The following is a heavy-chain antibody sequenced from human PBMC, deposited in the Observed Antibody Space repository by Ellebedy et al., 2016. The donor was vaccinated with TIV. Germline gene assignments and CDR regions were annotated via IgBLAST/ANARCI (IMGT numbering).Heavy chain of an antibody. CDR1: GFTFSHWR. V-gene: IGHV3-21*01. CDR3: ARDKDYFGSVNGFDL. Sequence: PGGSLRLSCTASGFTFSHWRMNWVRQAPGKGLEWVASVTSRSDYIDYAESMNGRFTISRDNANNSVFLQMNSLRVEDTAVYFCARDKDYFGSVNGFDLWGHGTTVTFSS. D-gene: IGHD3-9*01. J-gene: IGHJ6*02. CDR2: VTSRSDYI.